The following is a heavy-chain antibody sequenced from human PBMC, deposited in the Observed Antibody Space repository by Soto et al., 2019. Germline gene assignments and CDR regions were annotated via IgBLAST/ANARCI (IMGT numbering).Heavy chain of an antibody. V-gene: IGHV4-59*01. CDR2: IYYSGST. D-gene: IGHD4-4*01. J-gene: IGHJ5*02. CDR3: ARVYSNQRSNWFDP. CDR1: GWAFPGYS. Sequence: PSETLPLPRALSGWAFPGYSLGGVRPPPGKGLEWIGYIYYSGSTNYNPSLKSRVTISVDTSKNQFSLKLSSVTAADTAVYYCARVYSNQRSNWFDPWGQGTLVTVSS.